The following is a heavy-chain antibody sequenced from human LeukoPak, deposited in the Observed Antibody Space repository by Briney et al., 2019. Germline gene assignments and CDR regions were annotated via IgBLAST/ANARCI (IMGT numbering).Heavy chain of an antibody. V-gene: IGHV4-4*02. Sequence: PTETLSLTCTVSGDSINSLDLWSWVRQPPGKGLEWIGEMYLSGTTHSNPSVKSRVTISIDKSKNQFFLNLSSVTAADTAVYYCAGLVGRYSSGLYYYYFDYWGQGTLVTVSS. CDR3: AGLVGRYSSGLYYYYFDY. CDR1: GDSINSLDL. D-gene: IGHD3-22*01. CDR2: MYLSGTT. J-gene: IGHJ4*02.